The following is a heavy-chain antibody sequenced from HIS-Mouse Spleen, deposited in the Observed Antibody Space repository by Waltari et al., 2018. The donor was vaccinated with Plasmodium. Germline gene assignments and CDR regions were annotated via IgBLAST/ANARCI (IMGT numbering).Heavy chain of an antibody. CDR1: GFTFRSFW. J-gene: IGHJ2*01. CDR2: IKQDGSEK. V-gene: IGHV3-7*01. CDR3: ASSWYWYFDL. Sequence: EVQLVEYGGGLFQPGGSLRLSGSASGFTFRSFWRRWVRQAPGKGLEWVANIKQDGSEKYYVDSVKGRFTISRDNAKNSLYLQMNSLRAEDTAVYYCASSWYWYFDLWGRGTLVTVSS. D-gene: IGHD6-13*01.